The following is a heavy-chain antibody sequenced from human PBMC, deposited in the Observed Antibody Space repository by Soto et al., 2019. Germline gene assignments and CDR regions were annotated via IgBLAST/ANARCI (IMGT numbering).Heavy chain of an antibody. D-gene: IGHD3-10*01. J-gene: IGHJ4*02. CDR2: IIPILGIA. CDR1: GGTFSSYT. CDR3: AREHLGPKRGLFDY. V-gene: IGHV1-69*04. Sequence: SVKVSCKASGGTFSSYTISWVRQAPGQGLEWMGRIIPILGIANYAQKFQGRVTITADKSTSTAHMELSSLRSEDTAVYYCAREHLGPKRGLFDYWGQGTLVTVSS.